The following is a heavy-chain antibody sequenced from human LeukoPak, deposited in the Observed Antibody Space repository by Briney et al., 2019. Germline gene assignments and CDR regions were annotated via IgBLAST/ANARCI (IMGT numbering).Heavy chain of an antibody. CDR1: EFTFSRHW. CDR2: IKYDGSEK. J-gene: IGHJ3*02. Sequence: PGGSLRLSCAASEFTFSRHWMSWVRQAPGKGLEWVANIKYDGSEKYYVDSVKGRFTISRDNAKNSLYLQMNSLRAEDTAVYYCVRDNDAWAFDIWGQGTMVTVSS. D-gene: IGHD1-1*01. V-gene: IGHV3-7*01. CDR3: VRDNDAWAFDI.